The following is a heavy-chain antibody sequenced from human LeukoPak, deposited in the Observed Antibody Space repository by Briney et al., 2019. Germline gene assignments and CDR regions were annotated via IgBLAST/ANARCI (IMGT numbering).Heavy chain of an antibody. CDR2: IKQDGSEK. J-gene: IGHJ4*02. Sequence: GGSLRLSCAASGFTFSSYWMSWVRQAPGKGLEWVANIKQDGSEKYYVDSVKGRFTISRDNAKNSLYLQMNSLRAEDTAVYYCAPSERITMIVVVNYYFDYWGQGTLVTVSS. CDR3: APSERITMIVVVNYYFDY. CDR1: GFTFSSYW. V-gene: IGHV3-7*03. D-gene: IGHD3-22*01.